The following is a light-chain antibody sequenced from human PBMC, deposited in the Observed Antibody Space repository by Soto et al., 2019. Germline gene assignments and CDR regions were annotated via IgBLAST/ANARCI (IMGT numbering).Light chain of an antibody. CDR1: QSVSTN. J-gene: IGKJ2*01. V-gene: IGKV3-15*01. Sequence: EIVMTQSPATLSVSPGERAALSCRASQSVSTNLAWYQQKPGQAPRLLIYSSSTRATNIPARFSGSGSGTEFTLTISSLQSEDCAVYYCQQYTKWPSYTFGRGTKVDIK. CDR2: SSS. CDR3: QQYTKWPSYT.